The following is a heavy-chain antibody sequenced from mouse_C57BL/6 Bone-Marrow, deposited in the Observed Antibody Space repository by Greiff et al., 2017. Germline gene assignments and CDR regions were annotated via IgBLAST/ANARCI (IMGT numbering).Heavy chain of an antibody. CDR1: GFTFSSYG. CDR2: ISSGGSYT. D-gene: IGHD1-1*01. CDR3: ARQRLRAWFAY. Sequence: EVKLVESGGDLVKPGGSLKLSCAASGFTFSSYGMSWVRQTPDKRLEWGATISSGGSYTYYPDSVKGRFTISRDNAKNTLYLQMSSLKSEDTAMYYCARQRLRAWFAYWGQGTLVTVSA. V-gene: IGHV5-6*01. J-gene: IGHJ3*01.